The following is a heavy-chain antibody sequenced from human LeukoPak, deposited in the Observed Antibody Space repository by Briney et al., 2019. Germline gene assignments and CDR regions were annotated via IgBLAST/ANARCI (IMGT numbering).Heavy chain of an antibody. J-gene: IGHJ4*02. CDR1: GYTFTGYH. CDR3: ARDYCSSTSCLFDY. V-gene: IGHV1-2*06. CDR2: INPNSGDT. D-gene: IGHD2-2*01. Sequence: ASVKVSCKASGYTFTGYHMHWVRQAPGQGLEWMGRINPNSGDTNYAQKFQGRVTMTRDTSISTAYMELSRLRSDDTAVYYCARDYCSSTSCLFDYWGQGTLVTVSS.